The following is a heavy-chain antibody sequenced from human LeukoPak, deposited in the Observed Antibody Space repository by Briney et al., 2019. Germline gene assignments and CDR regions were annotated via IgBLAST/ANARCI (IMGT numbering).Heavy chain of an antibody. CDR3: ARGGVGGIAAAGATDAFDI. CDR1: GYTFTSYA. Sequence: ASVKVSCKASGYTFTSYAMNWVRQAPGQGLEWMGWINTNTGNPTYAQGFTGRFVFSLDTSVSTAYLQISSLKAEDTAVYYCARGGVGGIAAAGATDAFDIWGQGTMVTVSS. V-gene: IGHV7-4-1*02. J-gene: IGHJ3*02. D-gene: IGHD6-13*01. CDR2: INTNTGNP.